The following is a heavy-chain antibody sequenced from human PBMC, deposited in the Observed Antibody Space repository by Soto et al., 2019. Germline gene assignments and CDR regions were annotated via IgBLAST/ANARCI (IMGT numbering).Heavy chain of an antibody. CDR3: ARTVHFPNYVDY. V-gene: IGHV4-34*01. Sequence: SETLSLTCAVYGGSFSAYYWSWIRQPPGKGLEWIGEINHSGGTSYNPSLKSRVTISVDTSKSQFSLKLTSVTAADRAVYYCARTVHFPNYVDYWGQGTLVTVSS. CDR1: GGSFSAYY. CDR2: INHSGGT. J-gene: IGHJ4*02. D-gene: IGHD3-10*02.